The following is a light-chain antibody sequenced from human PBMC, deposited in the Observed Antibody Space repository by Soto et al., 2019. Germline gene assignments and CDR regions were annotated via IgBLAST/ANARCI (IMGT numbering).Light chain of an antibody. Sequence: QPVLTQPPSASASLGASVNLTCILSRGYINYAIAWHQQQPGRGPRYLMKVNSDGSHNKGDGIPDRFSGSSSGAERHLTISGLQSEDEAVYFCQSWGTGNRVFGGGTKLTVL. CDR2: VNSDGSH. J-gene: IGLJ3*02. CDR3: QSWGTGNRV. CDR1: RGYINYA. V-gene: IGLV4-69*02.